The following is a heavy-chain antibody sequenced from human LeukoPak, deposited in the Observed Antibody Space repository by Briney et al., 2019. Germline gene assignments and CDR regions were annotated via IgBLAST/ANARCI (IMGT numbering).Heavy chain of an antibody. D-gene: IGHD3-10*01. CDR2: IIPIFGTA. Sequence: AASVKVSCKASGGTFSSYAISWVRQAPGQGLGSMGRIIPIFGTANYAQKFQGRVTITTDESTSTAYMELSSLRSEDTAVYYCAREQRITMVRGVMGYYYYYMDVWGKGTTVTVSS. J-gene: IGHJ6*03. CDR3: AREQRITMVRGVMGYYYYYMDV. CDR1: GGTFSSYA. V-gene: IGHV1-69*05.